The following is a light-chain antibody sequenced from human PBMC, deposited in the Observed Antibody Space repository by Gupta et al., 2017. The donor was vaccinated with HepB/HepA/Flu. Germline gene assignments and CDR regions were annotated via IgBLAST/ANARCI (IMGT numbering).Light chain of an antibody. J-gene: IGKJ3*01. CDR1: QSVSRSY. CDR2: GAS. V-gene: IGKV3-20*01. CDR3: QQYGSSFT. Sequence: EIVLTQSPGTLSLSPGERATLSCSASQSVSRSYLAWYQQKPGQAPRLLIYGASSRATGIPDRFSGSGSGTDFTLTISRLEPEDFAVYYCQQYGSSFTFGPGTKVDIK.